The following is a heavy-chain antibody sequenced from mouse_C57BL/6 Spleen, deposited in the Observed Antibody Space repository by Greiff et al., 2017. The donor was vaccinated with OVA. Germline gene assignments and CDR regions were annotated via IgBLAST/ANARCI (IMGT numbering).Heavy chain of an antibody. V-gene: IGHV1-18*01. CDR2: INPNNGGT. CDR1: GYTFTDYN. Sequence: VQLQQSGPELVKPGASVKIPCKASGYTFTDYNMDWVKQSHGKSLEWIGDINPNNGGTIYNQKFKGKATLTVDKSSSTAYMELRSLTSEDTAVYYCARWTTGLEGYFDVWGTGTTVTVSS. D-gene: IGHD1-1*01. J-gene: IGHJ1*03. CDR3: ARWTTGLEGYFDV.